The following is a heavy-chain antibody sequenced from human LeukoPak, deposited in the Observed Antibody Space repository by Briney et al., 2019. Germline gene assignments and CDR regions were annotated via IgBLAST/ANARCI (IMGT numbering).Heavy chain of an antibody. CDR3: AKDRSWIIDAWFDF. D-gene: IGHD1-1*01. Sequence: GGSLRLSCAASGFTFSNTAMSWVRQAPGKGLEWVSAISASGDGTFYADSVKGRFTVSRDNSKNILYLQMNSLRAEDTAVYYCAKDRSWIIDAWFDFWGQGTRVTVSS. V-gene: IGHV3-23*01. CDR1: GFTFSNTA. J-gene: IGHJ4*02. CDR2: ISASGDGT.